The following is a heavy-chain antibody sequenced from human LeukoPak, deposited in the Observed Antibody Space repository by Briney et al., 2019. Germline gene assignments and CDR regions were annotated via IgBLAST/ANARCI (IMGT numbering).Heavy chain of an antibody. J-gene: IGHJ4*02. D-gene: IGHD6-13*01. CDR1: GFILNSCP. CDR3: PKDLGSSTWRSQPFY. CDR2: ISVSGST. Sequence: GGSLRLSCALCGFILNSCPKSALRQAPGKGLEWVSRISVSGSTYYADSVKGRFTTSRGSSKNTLYLQMNSLRAEATAVYYCPKDLGSSTWRSQPFYCGERALVSVSS. V-gene: IGHV3-23*01.